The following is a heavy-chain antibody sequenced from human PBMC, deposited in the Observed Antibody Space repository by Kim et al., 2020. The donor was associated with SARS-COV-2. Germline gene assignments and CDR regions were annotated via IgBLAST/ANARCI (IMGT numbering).Heavy chain of an antibody. CDR3: ARHPPGSGYYLAAFDI. D-gene: IGHD3-22*01. V-gene: IGHV5-10-1*01. CDR2: IDPSDSYT. Sequence: GESLKISCEGSGYTFASYWISWVRQMPGKGLEWMGRIDPSDSYTNYRPSFEGHVTISTDKSISTAYLHWSSLEASDTAIYYCARHPPGSGYYLAAFDIWGQGTMVTVSS. J-gene: IGHJ3*02. CDR1: GYTFASYW.